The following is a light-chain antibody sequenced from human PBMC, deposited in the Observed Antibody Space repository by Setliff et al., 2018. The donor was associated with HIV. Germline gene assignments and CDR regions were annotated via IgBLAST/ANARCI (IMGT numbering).Light chain of an antibody. Sequence: QSALTQPASVSGSPGQSITISCTGTSSDVGGYNYVSWYQQHPGKAPKLMIYDVSNRPSGVSNRFSGSKSGTTASLTISGLQPDDEAVYFCSSFSTTKSYVFGTGT. CDR3: SSFSTTKSYV. V-gene: IGLV2-14*03. CDR2: DVS. J-gene: IGLJ1*01. CDR1: SSDVGGYNY.